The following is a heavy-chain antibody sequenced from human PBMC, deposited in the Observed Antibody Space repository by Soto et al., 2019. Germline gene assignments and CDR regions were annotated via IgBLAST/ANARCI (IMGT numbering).Heavy chain of an antibody. V-gene: IGHV1-3*01. D-gene: IGHD4-4*01. J-gene: IGHJ4*02. CDR1: GYTFTSYA. Sequence: GASVKVSCKASGYTFTSYAMHWVRQAPGQRLEWMGWINAGNGNTKYSQKFQGRVTITRDTSASTAYMELSSLRSEDTAVYYCARMEGTVTTGLIDYWGQGTLVTVSS. CDR2: INAGNGNT. CDR3: ARMEGTVTTGLIDY.